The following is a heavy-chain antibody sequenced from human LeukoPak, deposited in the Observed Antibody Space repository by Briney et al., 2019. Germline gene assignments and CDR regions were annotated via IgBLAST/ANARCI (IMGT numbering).Heavy chain of an antibody. V-gene: IGHV4-39*07. CDR1: GGSISNTSYY. D-gene: IGHD6-13*01. Sequence: SETLSLTCTVSGGSISNTSYYWGWIRQSPGKGLEWFGSIYYSGSTFYNPSLESRVTISVDTSKNQFSLKLSSVTAADTAVYYCARTYSSSWYASQLHFDYWGQGTLVTVSS. CDR3: ARTYSSSWYASQLHFDY. CDR2: IYYSGST. J-gene: IGHJ4*02.